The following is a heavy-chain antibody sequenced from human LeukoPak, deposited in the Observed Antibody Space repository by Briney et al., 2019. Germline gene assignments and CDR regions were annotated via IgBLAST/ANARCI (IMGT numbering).Heavy chain of an antibody. CDR2: INPSGGST. CDR1: AYTFTGYY. Sequence: ASVKVSCKSSAYTFTGYYMHWVRQAPGQGLEWMGIINPSGGSTSYAQKFQGRVTMTRDTSTSTVYMELSSLRSEDTAVYYCARGQRRGSYYYYWGQGTLVTVSS. CDR3: ARGQRRGSYYYY. J-gene: IGHJ4*02. V-gene: IGHV1-46*01. D-gene: IGHD1-26*01.